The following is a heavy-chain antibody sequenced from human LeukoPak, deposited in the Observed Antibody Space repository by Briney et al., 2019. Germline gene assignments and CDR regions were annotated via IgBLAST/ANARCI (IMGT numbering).Heavy chain of an antibody. J-gene: IGHJ3*02. CDR2: ISSSSSYI. Sequence: GGSLRLSCAASGFTFSSYSMNWVRQAPGKGLEWVSSISSSSSYIYYADSVKGRFTISRDNAKNSLYLQMNSLRAEDTAVYYCARDPPVYYYDSSGYDAFDIWGQGTMVTVSS. D-gene: IGHD3-22*01. CDR3: ARDPPVYYYDSSGYDAFDI. V-gene: IGHV3-21*01. CDR1: GFTFSSYS.